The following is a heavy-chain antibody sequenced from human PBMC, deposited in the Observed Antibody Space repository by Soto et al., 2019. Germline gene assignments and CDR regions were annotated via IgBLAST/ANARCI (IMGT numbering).Heavy chain of an antibody. CDR3: AMCDVCYPGGDDAFDL. CDR2: NIAMFGTT. V-gene: IGHV1-69*01. CDR1: GGTFSSHA. D-gene: IGHD2-21*02. Sequence: QVQLVQSGAEVKKPGSSVKVSCKTSGGTFSSHALTWLRQAPGQGLEWMGGNIAMFGTTYTSQKIQGRVAISADETTRTLELSSLRSEDTTVYFCAMCDVCYPGGDDAFDLWGQGTTVIVSS. J-gene: IGHJ3*01.